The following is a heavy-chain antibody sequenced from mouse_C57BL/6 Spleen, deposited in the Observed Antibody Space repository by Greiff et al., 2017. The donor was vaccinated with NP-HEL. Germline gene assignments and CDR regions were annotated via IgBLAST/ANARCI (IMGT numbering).Heavy chain of an antibody. Sequence: QVQLQQSGAELVKPGASVKISCKASGYAFSSYWMNWVKQRPGKGLEWIGQIYPGDGDTNYNGKFKGKATLTADKSSSTAYMQLSSLTSEDSAVYFCARHPFITTVVAPDYFDYWGQGTTLTVSS. CDR2: IYPGDGDT. D-gene: IGHD1-1*01. CDR3: ARHPFITTVVAPDYFDY. V-gene: IGHV1-80*01. CDR1: GYAFSSYW. J-gene: IGHJ2*01.